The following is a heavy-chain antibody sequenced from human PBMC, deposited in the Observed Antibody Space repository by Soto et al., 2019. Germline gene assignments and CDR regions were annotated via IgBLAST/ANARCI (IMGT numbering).Heavy chain of an antibody. V-gene: IGHV3-30*18. Sequence: QVQLVESGGGVVQPGRSLRLSCAASGFTFSSYGMHWVRQAPGKGLEWVAVISYDGSNKYYADSVNGRFTISRDNSKNTLYLQMNSLRAEDTAVYYCAKAGFMTTVTTGYWGQGTLVTVSS. CDR2: ISYDGSNK. CDR1: GFTFSSYG. J-gene: IGHJ4*02. D-gene: IGHD4-17*01. CDR3: AKAGFMTTVTTGY.